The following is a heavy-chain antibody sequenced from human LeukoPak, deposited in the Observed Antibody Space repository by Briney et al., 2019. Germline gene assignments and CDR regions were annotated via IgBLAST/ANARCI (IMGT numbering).Heavy chain of an antibody. J-gene: IGHJ6*03. CDR1: GFTFSSYG. CDR3: AKDLGMVANRYYYYYMDV. Sequence: PGGSLRLSCAASGFTFSSYGMHWVRQAPGKGLEWVAFIRYDGSNKYYADSVKGRFTISRDNSKNTLYLQMNSLRAEDTAVYYCAKDLGMVANRYYYYYMDVWGKGTTVTVSS. CDR2: IRYDGSNK. D-gene: IGHD5-12*01. V-gene: IGHV3-30*02.